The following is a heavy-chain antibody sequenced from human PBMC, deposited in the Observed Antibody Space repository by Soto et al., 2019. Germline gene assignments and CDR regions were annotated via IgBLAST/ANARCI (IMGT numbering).Heavy chain of an antibody. D-gene: IGHD3-9*01. CDR1: GFTFSSYA. CDR3: ARAGLTGYYFDD. J-gene: IGHJ4*02. Sequence: GGSLRLSCAASGFTFSSYAMHWVRQAPGKGLEWVAVISYDGSNKYYADSVKGRFTISRDNSKNTLYLQMNSLRAEDTAVYYCARAGLTGYYFDDWGQGTLVTVSS. CDR2: ISYDGSNK. V-gene: IGHV3-30-3*01.